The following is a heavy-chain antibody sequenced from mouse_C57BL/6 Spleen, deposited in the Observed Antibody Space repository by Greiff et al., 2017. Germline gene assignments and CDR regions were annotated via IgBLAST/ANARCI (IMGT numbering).Heavy chain of an antibody. J-gene: IGHJ3*01. CDR2: ISSGGSYT. CDR3: ARAHYSGSSWGFAY. V-gene: IGHV5-6*01. CDR1: GFTFSSYG. Sequence: EVQRVESGGDLVKPGGSLKLSCAASGFTFSSYGMSWVRQTPDKRLEWVATISSGGSYTYYPDSVKGRFPISRDNAKNTLYLQMSSLTSEDTAMYYCARAHYSGSSWGFAYWGQGTLVTVSA. D-gene: IGHD1-1*01.